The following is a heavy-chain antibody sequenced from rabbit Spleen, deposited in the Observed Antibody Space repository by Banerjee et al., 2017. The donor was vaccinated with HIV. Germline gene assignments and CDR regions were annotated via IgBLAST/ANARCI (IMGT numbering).Heavy chain of an antibody. J-gene: IGHJ4*01. CDR2: IETGSSGST. Sequence: VESGGGLVQPGASLTLTCTASGFSFNSVYYMCWVRQAPGKGLEWIGCIETGSSGSTYYASWATGRFTITRSTSLNTVTLQLNSLTAADTATYFCARDPAYASSSGYNIPNLWGPGTLVTVS. V-gene: IGHV1S40*01. CDR3: ARDPAYASSSGYNIPNL. CDR1: GFSFNSVYY. D-gene: IGHD1-1*01.